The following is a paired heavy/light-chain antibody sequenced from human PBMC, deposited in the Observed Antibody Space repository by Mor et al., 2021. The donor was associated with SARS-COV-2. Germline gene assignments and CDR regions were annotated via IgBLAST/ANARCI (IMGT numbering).Heavy chain of an antibody. CDR1: GFTFDDYA. CDR2: ISWDSGTI. D-gene: IGHD7-27*01. Sequence: EVQLVESGGGLVQPGRSLRLSCAASGFTFDDYAMHWVRQAPGKGLEWVSTISWDSGTIDYADSVQGRFTISRDNAKNSLYLQMSSLRAEDTALYYCAKDMGKRIRWYYFDYWGQGALVTVSS. V-gene: IGHV3-9*01. CDR3: AKDMGKRIRWYYFDY. J-gene: IGHJ4*02.
Light chain of an antibody. J-gene: IGLJ2*01. CDR2: EDV. CDR1: KLENKY. V-gene: IGLV3-1*01. CDR3: QAWDSSIVV. Sequence: SYELNQPPSVSVSPGQTASITCSGDKLENKYVSWYQQRPGQSPVLVIYEDVKRPSGIPERVSGSNSGNTATLTISGTQTMDEAEYYCQAWDSSIVVFGGGTKLTVL.